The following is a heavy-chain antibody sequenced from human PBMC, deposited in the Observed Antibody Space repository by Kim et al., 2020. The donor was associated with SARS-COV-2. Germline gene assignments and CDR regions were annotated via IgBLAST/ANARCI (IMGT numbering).Heavy chain of an antibody. Sequence: SETLSLTCAVYGGSFSGYYWSWIRQPPGKGLEWIGEINHSGSTNYNPSLKSRVTISVDTSKNQFSLKLSSVTAADTAVYYCARAVKGPFGELLRYYFDYWGQGTLVTVSS. CDR3: ARAVKGPFGELLRYYFDY. CDR1: GGSFSGYY. CDR2: INHSGST. D-gene: IGHD3-10*01. J-gene: IGHJ4*02. V-gene: IGHV4-34*01.